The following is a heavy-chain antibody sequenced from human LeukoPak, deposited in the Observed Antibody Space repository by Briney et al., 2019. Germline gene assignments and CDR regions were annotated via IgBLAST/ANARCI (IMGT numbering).Heavy chain of an antibody. CDR1: GGSFSGYY. D-gene: IGHD4-17*01. Sequence: SEALSLTCAVYGGSFSGYYWSWIRQPPGKGLEWIGEINHRGSTNYNPSLKSRVTISVDTSKNQFSLKLSSVTAADTAVYYCARTRVRLRSSSFDHWGQGTLVTVSS. CDR2: INHRGST. CDR3: ARTRVRLRSSSFDH. J-gene: IGHJ4*02. V-gene: IGHV4-34*01.